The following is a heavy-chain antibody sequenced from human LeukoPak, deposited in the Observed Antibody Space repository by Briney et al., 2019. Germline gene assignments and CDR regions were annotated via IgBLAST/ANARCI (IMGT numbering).Heavy chain of an antibody. J-gene: IGHJ6*03. D-gene: IGHD3-3*01. Sequence: GASVKVSCKASGYTFTRYDINWVRQATGQGLEWLGWMNPNSGNTGYAQKFQGRVTVTRNTSISTAYMELSSLRSEDTAVYYCARGGYDFWSADWDNYYMDVWGKGTTVTVSS. CDR3: ARGGYDFWSADWDNYYMDV. CDR1: GYTFTRYD. CDR2: MNPNSGNT. V-gene: IGHV1-8*03.